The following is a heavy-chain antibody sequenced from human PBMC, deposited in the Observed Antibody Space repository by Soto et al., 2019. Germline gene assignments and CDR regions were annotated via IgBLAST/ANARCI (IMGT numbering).Heavy chain of an antibody. CDR3: ARDLKDGSGTDHSVGLGY. J-gene: IGHJ4*02. Sequence: QVQLQESGPGLVKPSQTLSLTCTVSGGSISSGGYYWSWIRQHPGKGLEWIGYIYYSGSTYYNPSLRSRVTISVDTSKNQFALKLSSGTAADTAVYYCARDLKDGSGTDHSVGLGYWGQGTLVTVSS. CDR1: GGSISSGGYY. CDR2: IYYSGST. V-gene: IGHV4-31*03. D-gene: IGHD3-10*01.